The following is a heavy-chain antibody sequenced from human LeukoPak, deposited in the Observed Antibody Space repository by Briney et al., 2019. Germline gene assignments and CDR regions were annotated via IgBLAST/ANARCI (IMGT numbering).Heavy chain of an antibody. CDR2: TYYRSKWYN. D-gene: IGHD6-6*01. Sequence: SQTLSLTCAISGDSVSSNSAAWNWIRQSPSRGLEWLGRTYYRSKWYNDYAVSVKSRITINPDTSKNQFSLQLNSVTPEDTAVYHCASSGQYINWFDPWGQGTLVTVSS. CDR3: ASSGQYINWFDP. CDR1: GDSVSSNSAA. J-gene: IGHJ5*02. V-gene: IGHV6-1*01.